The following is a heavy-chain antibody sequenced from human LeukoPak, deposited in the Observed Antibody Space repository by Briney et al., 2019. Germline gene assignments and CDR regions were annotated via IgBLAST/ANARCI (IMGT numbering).Heavy chain of an antibody. D-gene: IGHD1-26*01. J-gene: IGHJ4*02. CDR2: MYYSGST. Sequence: PSETLSLTCTVSGGSFSRSSYYWGWIRQPPGKGLEWIGSMYYSGSTYYNQSLKSRVTVSVDTSKNQFSLKLTSVTAADTAVYYCARHQSSGSYYLAFDYWGQGTLDTVSS. V-gene: IGHV4-39*01. CDR3: ARHQSSGSYYLAFDY. CDR1: GGSFSRSSYY.